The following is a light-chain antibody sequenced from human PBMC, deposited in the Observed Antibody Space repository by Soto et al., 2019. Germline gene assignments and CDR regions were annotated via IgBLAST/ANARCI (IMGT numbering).Light chain of an antibody. CDR1: QSISSW. CDR2: KAS. Sequence: DIQMTQSPSTLSASVGDRVTITCRASQSISSWLAWYQQKPGKAPKLLIYKASSLESGVPSRFSGSGSGTEFTLTISSLQPEDFATYYCQQLNSYPSITFGQGTRLEI. CDR3: QQLNSYPSIT. V-gene: IGKV1-5*03. J-gene: IGKJ5*01.